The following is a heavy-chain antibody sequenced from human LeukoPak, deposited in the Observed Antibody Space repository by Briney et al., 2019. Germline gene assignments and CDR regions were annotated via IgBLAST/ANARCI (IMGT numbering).Heavy chain of an antibody. CDR2: IHSDGSST. CDR3: ARDDAAAGIFFDS. J-gene: IGHJ4*02. CDR1: GFTFTNYW. Sequence: GGSLRLSCAASGFTFTNYWMHWVRQAPGKGLVWVSRIHSDGSSTNYADSVTGRFTISRDNAKNTLYRQMNSLRPEDTAVYYWARDDAAAGIFFDSWGQGTLVTVSS. D-gene: IGHD6-13*01. V-gene: IGHV3-74*01.